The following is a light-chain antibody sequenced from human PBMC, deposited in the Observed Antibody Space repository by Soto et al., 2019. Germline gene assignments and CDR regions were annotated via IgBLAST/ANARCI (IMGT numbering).Light chain of an antibody. J-gene: IGKJ1*01. V-gene: IGKV3-15*01. Sequence: EIVMTQSPATLSVSPGERATLSCRAGQSVSSNLAWYQQKPGQAPRLLIYGASTRATDIPARFSGSGSGTEFTLTISSLQSEDFVVYYCQQYNNWPPTFGQGTKVEIK. CDR1: QSVSSN. CDR3: QQYNNWPPT. CDR2: GAS.